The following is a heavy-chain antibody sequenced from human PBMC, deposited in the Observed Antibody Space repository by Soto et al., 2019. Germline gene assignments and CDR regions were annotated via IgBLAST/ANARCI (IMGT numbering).Heavy chain of an antibody. Sequence: PSETLSLTCAVYGGSFSGYYWSWIRQPPGKGLEWIGEINHSGSTNYNPSLKSRVTISVDTSKNQFSLKLSSVTAADTAVYYCAREGSGAPNWFDPWGQGTLVTVSS. V-gene: IGHV4-34*01. D-gene: IGHD3-10*01. CDR3: AREGSGAPNWFDP. J-gene: IGHJ5*02. CDR1: GGSFSGYY. CDR2: INHSGST.